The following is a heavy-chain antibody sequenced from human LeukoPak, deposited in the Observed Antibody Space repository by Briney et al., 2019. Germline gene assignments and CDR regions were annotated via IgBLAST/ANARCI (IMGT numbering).Heavy chain of an antibody. CDR3: ARVESQLAVDC. J-gene: IGHJ4*02. Sequence: ASVKVSCKASGYTFTRYCISWVRQAPGEGLVWRVWISAYNGNTNYAQKLQGRVTMTTDTSTSTAYMELRSVRSDNTAVYYCARVESQLAVDCWGQGTLVTVSS. D-gene: IGHD6-6*01. CDR1: GYTFTRYC. V-gene: IGHV1-18*01. CDR2: ISAYNGNT.